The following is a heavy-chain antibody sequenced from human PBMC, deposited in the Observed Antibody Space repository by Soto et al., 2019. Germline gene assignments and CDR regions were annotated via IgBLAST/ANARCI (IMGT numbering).Heavy chain of an antibody. Sequence: SETLSLTCIVSGYSVTSSDYYGAWIRQPPGKGLDWIGSMFYSGLTYYNPSLKSRVTLSVDTSKNQFSVRLNSVTAADTAVYYCAPLSVSLSGPYGIHVWGQGTTVTVS. CDR2: MFYSGLT. J-gene: IGHJ6*02. V-gene: IGHV4-39*01. D-gene: IGHD2-15*01. CDR3: APLSVSLSGPYGIHV. CDR1: GYSVTSSDYY.